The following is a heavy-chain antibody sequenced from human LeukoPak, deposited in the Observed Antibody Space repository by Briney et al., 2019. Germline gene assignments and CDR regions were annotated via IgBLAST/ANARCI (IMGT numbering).Heavy chain of an antibody. D-gene: IGHD3-10*01. V-gene: IGHV4-59*01. CDR3: ATVRYYYGSGSYTGYYYYYMDV. CDR2: IYYSWST. CDR1: GGSISSYY. Sequence: PSETLSLTCTVSGGSISSYYWRWIRQPPGKGLEGSGDIYYSWSTNYNPSLKSRGTISVDTSKNQFSLKLSSVPAADTAVYYCATVRYYYGSGSYTGYYYYYMDVWGKGTTVTISS. J-gene: IGHJ6*03.